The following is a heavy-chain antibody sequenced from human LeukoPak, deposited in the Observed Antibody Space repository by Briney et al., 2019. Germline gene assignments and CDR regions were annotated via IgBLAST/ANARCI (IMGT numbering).Heavy chain of an antibody. J-gene: IGHJ5*02. Sequence: PGGSLRLSCAASGFTFSNYGIYWVRQAPGKGLEWVAVTSYDGSNEYYADSVKGRFTISRDNSKNTLYLQMNSLRAEDTAVYYCVKGGSSGYRWFDPWGQGTLVTVSS. V-gene: IGHV3-30*18. D-gene: IGHD3-22*01. CDR3: VKGGSSGYRWFDP. CDR2: TSYDGSNE. CDR1: GFTFSNYG.